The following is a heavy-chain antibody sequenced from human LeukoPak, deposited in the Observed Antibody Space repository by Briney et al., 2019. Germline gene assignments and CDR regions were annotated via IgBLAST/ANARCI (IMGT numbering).Heavy chain of an antibody. D-gene: IGHD6-19*01. J-gene: IGHJ5*02. V-gene: IGHV4-39*01. CDR1: GGSIRSSYYY. CDR2: IYDSGST. CDR3: ARFTKYGYKSRGAVAGTNWFDP. Sequence: SETLSLTCTVSGGSIRSSYYYWGWIRQPPGKGLEWIGSIYDSGSTYYNPSLKSRVTISVDTSKNQFSLKLSSVTAADTAVYYCARFTKYGYKSRGAVAGTNWFDPWGQGTLVTVSS.